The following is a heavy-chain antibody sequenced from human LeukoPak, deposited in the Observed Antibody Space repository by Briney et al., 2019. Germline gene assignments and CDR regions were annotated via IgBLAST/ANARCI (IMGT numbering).Heavy chain of an antibody. V-gene: IGHV4-39*07. CDR2: INHSGST. CDR3: ARGYQAPYYYDSSGYYYWGSY. D-gene: IGHD3-22*01. J-gene: IGHJ4*02. Sequence: SETLSLTCTVSGGSISSSSYYWGWIRQPPGKGLEWIGEINHSGSTNYNPSLKSRVTISVDTSKNQFSLKLSSVTAADTAVYYCARGYQAPYYYDSSGYYYWGSYWGQGTLVTVSS. CDR1: GGSISSSSYY.